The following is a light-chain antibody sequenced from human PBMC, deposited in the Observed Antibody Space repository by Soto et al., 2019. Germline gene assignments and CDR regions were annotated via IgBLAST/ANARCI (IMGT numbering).Light chain of an antibody. CDR3: RSFAGGDIPFL. J-gene: IGLJ2*01. CDR1: SSDVGGYNY. Sequence: QSALTQPPSASGSLGQSVTISCTGTSSDVGGYNYVSWHQQHPGKAPKLMIYEVTKRPSGVPDRFSGSKSGNTASLTVSGLQAEDEVVYYSRSFAGGDIPFLFGGGTKLTVL. V-gene: IGLV2-8*01. CDR2: EVT.